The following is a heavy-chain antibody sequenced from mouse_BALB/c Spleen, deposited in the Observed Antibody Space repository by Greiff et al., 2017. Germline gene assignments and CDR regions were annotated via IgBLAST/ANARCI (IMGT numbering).Heavy chain of an antibody. V-gene: IGHV2-9*02. CDR3: ARDHPSDYYGSSYDWFAY. CDR2: IWAGGST. CDR1: GFSLTSYG. D-gene: IGHD1-1*01. J-gene: IGHJ3*01. Sequence: VKLMESGPGLVAPSQSLSITCTVSGFSLTSYGVHWVRQPPGKGLEWLGVIWAGGSTNYNSALMSRLSISKDNSKSQVFLKMNSLQTDDTAMYYCARDHPSDYYGSSYDWFAYWGQGTLVTVSA.